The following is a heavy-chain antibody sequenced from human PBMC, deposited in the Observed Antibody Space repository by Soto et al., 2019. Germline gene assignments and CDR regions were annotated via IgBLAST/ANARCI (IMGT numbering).Heavy chain of an antibody. CDR1: GGSFSSCF. CDR3: ASLVRTGWKIFDH. J-gene: IGHJ4*02. V-gene: IGHV4-59*01. D-gene: IGHD6-19*01. Sequence: QVQLQESGPGLVKPSETLSLTCTVSGGSFSSCFWSWIRQPPGKGLEWIGYIYYSGSTTYNPSLESRVTISVDTSKNQFSLHLTSVTAADTAVYYCASLVRTGWKIFDHWGQGALVAVSS. CDR2: IYYSGST.